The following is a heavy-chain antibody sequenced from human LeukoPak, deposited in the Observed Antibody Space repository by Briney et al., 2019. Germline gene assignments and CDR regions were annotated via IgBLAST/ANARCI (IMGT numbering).Heavy chain of an antibody. CDR3: ASRGVVVPAAMSLNYYYGMDV. D-gene: IGHD2-2*01. J-gene: IGHJ6*02. Sequence: ASVKVSCKASGYTFTGYYMHWVRQAPGQGLEWMGWINPNSGGTNYAQKFQGRVTMTRDTSISTAYMELSRLRSDDTAVYYCASRGVVVPAAMSLNYYYGMDVWGQGTTVTVSS. CDR1: GYTFTGYY. V-gene: IGHV1-2*02. CDR2: INPNSGGT.